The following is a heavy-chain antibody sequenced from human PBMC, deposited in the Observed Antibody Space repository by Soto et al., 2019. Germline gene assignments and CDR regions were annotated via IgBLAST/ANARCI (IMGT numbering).Heavy chain of an antibody. J-gene: IGHJ1*01. CDR1: GFTFSDYY. CDR2: ISSSGSTL. V-gene: IGHV3-11*01. Sequence: QVQLVESGGGLVKPGGSLRLSCAASGFTFSDYYMSWIRQAPGKGLAWVSYISSSGSTLYYADALKGRFTISRDNAKNSLYLQMNSVRAEDTGVYYCASGSMIVVVKYFHHWGQGTLVTVSS. CDR3: ASGSMIVVVKYFHH. D-gene: IGHD3-22*01.